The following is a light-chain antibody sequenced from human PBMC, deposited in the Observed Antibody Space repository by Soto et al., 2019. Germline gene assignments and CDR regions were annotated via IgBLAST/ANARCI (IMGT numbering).Light chain of an antibody. V-gene: IGKV3D-15*01. CDR1: QFVSSN. Sequence: EIVMPQSPVTLSVSPGERATLSVRASQFVSSNLAWYQQKPGQAPRLLIYGASTRATGIPARFSGSGSGTEFTLTISNLQSEDFAVYFCQQYHNWPPITFGQGTKVDIK. J-gene: IGKJ1*01. CDR2: GAS. CDR3: QQYHNWPPIT.